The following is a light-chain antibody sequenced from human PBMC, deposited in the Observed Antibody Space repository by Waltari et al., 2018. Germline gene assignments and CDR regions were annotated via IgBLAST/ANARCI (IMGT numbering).Light chain of an antibody. CDR2: KAS. Sequence: DIQMTQSPSTLSASVGDRVTITYRASQSISFWLAWYQQKPGNSPKMLIYKASSLESGVPSRFSGSGSWTEFSLTISSLQPDDFATYYCQQYNSYRTFCQGTKVEIK. CDR1: QSISFW. V-gene: IGKV1-5*03. CDR3: QQYNSYRT. J-gene: IGKJ1*01.